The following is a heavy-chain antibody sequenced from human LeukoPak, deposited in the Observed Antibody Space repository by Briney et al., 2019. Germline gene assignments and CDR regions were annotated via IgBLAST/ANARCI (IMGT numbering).Heavy chain of an antibody. V-gene: IGHV3-30*04. D-gene: IGHD3-10*01. CDR2: IPYDGSNK. CDR3: ARDSHYYGSGDV. CDR1: GFTFSSYA. J-gene: IGHJ6*04. Sequence: GGSLRLSCAASGFTFSSYAMHWVRQAPGKGPEWVAVIPYDGSNKYYADSVKGRFTISRDNSKNTLYLQMNSLRAEDTAVYYCARDSHYYGSGDVWGKGTTVTVSS.